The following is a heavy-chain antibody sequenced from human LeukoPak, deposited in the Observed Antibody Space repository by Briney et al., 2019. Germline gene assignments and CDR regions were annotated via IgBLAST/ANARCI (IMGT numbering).Heavy chain of an antibody. CDR2: ISGSGGST. CDR3: AKGGDYTVYYYYMDV. V-gene: IGHV3-23*01. D-gene: IGHD4-17*01. CDR1: GFTFSSYA. Sequence: GGSLRLSCAASGFTFSSYAMGWVRQAPGKGLEWVSGISGSGGSTYYADSVKGRFTISRDNSKNTLYLQMNSLRAEDTAVYYCAKGGDYTVYYYYMDVWGKGTTVTVSS. J-gene: IGHJ6*03.